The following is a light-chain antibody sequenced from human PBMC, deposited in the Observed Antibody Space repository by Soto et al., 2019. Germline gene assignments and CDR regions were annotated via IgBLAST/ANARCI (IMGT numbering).Light chain of an antibody. Sequence: DIQMTQSPFSLSASVGDRVTITCRASQSISSYLNWYQQKPGKPPKLLIYAAVSLQSGIPSRFSAYGSGTDFTLTISSLHPEDFATYHCQQTYSSPQCTLGQGTKVDIK. CDR1: QSISSY. CDR2: AAV. V-gene: IGKV1-39*01. J-gene: IGKJ1*01. CDR3: QQTYSSPQCT.